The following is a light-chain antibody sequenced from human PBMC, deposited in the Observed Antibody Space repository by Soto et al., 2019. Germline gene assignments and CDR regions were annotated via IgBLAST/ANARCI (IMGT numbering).Light chain of an antibody. V-gene: IGKV3-15*01. J-gene: IGKJ2*01. CDR1: QSVGSN. CDR2: SAS. CDR3: HQYHSWPYT. Sequence: EIVMTQSPATLSVSPGERATLSCRASQSVGSNLGWYRQKPGQPPRLLIYSASTRATGIPARFSGSGSGTEFSLTVSSLQSEDSAVYFCHQYHSWPYTFGQGTKVDIK.